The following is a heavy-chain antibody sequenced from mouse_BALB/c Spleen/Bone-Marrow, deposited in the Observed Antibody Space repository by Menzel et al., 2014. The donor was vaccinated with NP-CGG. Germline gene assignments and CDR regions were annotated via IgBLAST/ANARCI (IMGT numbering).Heavy chain of an antibody. CDR2: ISSGSSTI. CDR1: GFTFSSFG. D-gene: IGHD2-1*01. Sequence: EVKLMESGGGLVQPGGSRKLSCAASGFTFSSFGMHWVRRAPEKGLEWVAYISSGSSTIYYADTVKGRFTISRDNPKNTLFLQMTSPRSEDTAMYYCARSDGNYDYAMDYWGQGTSVTVSS. V-gene: IGHV5-17*02. CDR3: ARSDGNYDYAMDY. J-gene: IGHJ4*01.